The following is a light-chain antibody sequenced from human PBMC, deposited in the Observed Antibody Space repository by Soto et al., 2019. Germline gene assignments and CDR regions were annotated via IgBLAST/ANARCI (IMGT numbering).Light chain of an antibody. J-gene: IGKJ5*01. Sequence: IQLAQSPSCLCASVGERVTVTWRASDDISSYLVWYQQKPGAAPKLLIYAASALHSGVPSRFSGSGSGTDFTLTISSLHPEDFAVYFCQQFKNYPITCGQGTRLEIK. V-gene: IGKV1-9*01. CDR2: AAS. CDR3: QQFKNYPIT. CDR1: DDISSY.